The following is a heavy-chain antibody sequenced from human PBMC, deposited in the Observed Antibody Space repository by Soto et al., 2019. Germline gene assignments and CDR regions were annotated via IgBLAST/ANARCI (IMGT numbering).Heavy chain of an antibody. CDR2: INHSGST. J-gene: IGHJ4*02. Sequence: SETLSLTCAVYGGSFSGYYWSWIRQPPGKGLEWIGEINHSGSTNYNPSLKSRVTMSVDTSKNQFSLKLSSVTAADTAVYYCARSYSSGWSRPTPFDYWGQGALVTVSS. CDR1: GGSFSGYY. D-gene: IGHD6-19*01. V-gene: IGHV4-34*01. CDR3: ARSYSSGWSRPTPFDY.